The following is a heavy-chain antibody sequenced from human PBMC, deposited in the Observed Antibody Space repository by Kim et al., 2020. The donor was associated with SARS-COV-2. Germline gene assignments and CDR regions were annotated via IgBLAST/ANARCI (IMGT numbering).Heavy chain of an antibody. Sequence: GGSLRLSCAASGFTFSSYSMNWVRQAPGKGLEWVSSISSSSSYIYYADSVKGRFTISRDNAKNSLYLQMNSLRAEDTAVYYCARDRFYSYYDYYDSRGYYGAFDYWGQGTLVTVSS. V-gene: IGHV3-21*01. CDR1: GFTFSSYS. CDR2: ISSSSSYI. D-gene: IGHD3-22*01. CDR3: ARDRFYSYYDYYDSRGYYGAFDY. J-gene: IGHJ4*02.